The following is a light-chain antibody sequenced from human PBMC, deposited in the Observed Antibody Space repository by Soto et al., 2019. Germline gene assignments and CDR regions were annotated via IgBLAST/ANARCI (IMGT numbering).Light chain of an antibody. CDR2: GAS. CDR1: QSVTSSY. Sequence: EIVLTQSPGTLSLSPGERATLSCRASQSVTSSYVAWYQQKPGQAPRLLIYGASSRATGIPERFSGSGSVTDFTLTISRLEPEDFAVYFCQQYGSSPRTFGQGTKGDIK. J-gene: IGKJ1*01. V-gene: IGKV3-20*01. CDR3: QQYGSSPRT.